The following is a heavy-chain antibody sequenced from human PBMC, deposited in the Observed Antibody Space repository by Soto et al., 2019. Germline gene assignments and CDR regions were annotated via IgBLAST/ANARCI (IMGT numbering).Heavy chain of an antibody. D-gene: IGHD4-17*01. CDR2: ISSSGSTI. CDR1: GFTFSSYE. V-gene: IGHV3-48*03. Sequence: QPGGSLRLSCAASGFTFSSYEMNWVRQAPGKGLEWVSYISSSGSTIYYADSVKGRFTISRDNAKNSLYLQMNSLRAEDTAVYYCARDLTTVVRRPVYFDYWGQGTLVTVSS. J-gene: IGHJ4*02. CDR3: ARDLTTVVRRPVYFDY.